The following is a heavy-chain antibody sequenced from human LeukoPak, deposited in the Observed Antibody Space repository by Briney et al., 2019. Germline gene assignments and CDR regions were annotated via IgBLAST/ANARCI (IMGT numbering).Heavy chain of an antibody. Sequence: SGTLSLTCAVSGGSISSSNWWSWVRQPPGKGLEWIGEIYHSGSTNYNPSLKSRVTISVDKSKNQFSLKLSSVTAADTAVYYCARGGADIVVVVAATHAFDIWGQGTMVTVSS. CDR3: ARGGADIVVVVAATHAFDI. D-gene: IGHD2-15*01. V-gene: IGHV4-4*02. CDR2: IYHSGST. J-gene: IGHJ3*02. CDR1: GGSISSSNW.